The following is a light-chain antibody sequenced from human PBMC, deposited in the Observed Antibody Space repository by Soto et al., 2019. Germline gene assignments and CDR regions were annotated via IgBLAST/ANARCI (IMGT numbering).Light chain of an antibody. Sequence: QPVLTQSPSASASLGASVKLTCTLSSGHSSYAIAWHQQQPEKGPRYLMKLNSDGSHSKGDGIPDRFSGSSSGAERYLTISSLQSEHEADYYCQTWGTGIQVFGGGTKLTVL. CDR2: LNSDGSH. CDR3: QTWGTGIQV. CDR1: SGHSSYA. J-gene: IGLJ3*02. V-gene: IGLV4-69*01.